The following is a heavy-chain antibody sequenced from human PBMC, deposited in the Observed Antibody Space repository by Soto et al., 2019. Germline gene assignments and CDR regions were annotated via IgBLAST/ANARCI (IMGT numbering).Heavy chain of an antibody. J-gene: IGHJ5*02. Sequence: GGSLRLSCAASGFTFSSYAMSWVRQAPGKGLEWVSAISGSGGSTYYADSVKGRFTISRDNSKNTLYLQMNSLRAEDTAVYYCAKTVPHLXYCSSTSCYTPLSWFDPWGQGTLVTVSS. CDR2: ISGSGGST. CDR3: AKTVPHLXYCSSTSCYTPLSWFDP. CDR1: GFTFSSYA. V-gene: IGHV3-23*01. D-gene: IGHD2-2*02.